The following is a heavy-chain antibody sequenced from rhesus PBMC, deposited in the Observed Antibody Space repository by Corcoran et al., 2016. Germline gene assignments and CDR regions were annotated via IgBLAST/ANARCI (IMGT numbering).Heavy chain of an antibody. D-gene: IGHD6-19*01. J-gene: IGHJ6*01. Sequence: QVQLQESGPGLVKPSETLSLTCAASGGYVSSSNWWSWSGQPPGKGWEWWGYNSVSSGSTSYNTSPTSRVTILPDPCKNHCSLRLSALTAADTAVYYCARVGRNYCGLDSWGQGVVVTFSS. V-gene: IGHV4-65*01. CDR3: ARVGRNYCGLDS. CDR1: GGYVSSSNW. CDR2: NSVSSGST.